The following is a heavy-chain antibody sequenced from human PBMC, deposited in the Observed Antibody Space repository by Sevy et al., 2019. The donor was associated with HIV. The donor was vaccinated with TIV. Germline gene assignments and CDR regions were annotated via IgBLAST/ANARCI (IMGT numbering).Heavy chain of an antibody. CDR2: INEDGSRL. D-gene: IGHD5-18*01. V-gene: IGHV3-7*01. J-gene: IGHJ4*02. CDR3: ARDRAYNALDY. Sequence: GGSLRLSCVDFGFTFSDSWMTWVRQAPGKGLERIAFINEDGSRLGYVDSVRGRFTISRENTKNSLYLQMNSLRAEDTAVYFCARDRAYNALDYWGQGTLVTVSS. CDR1: GFTFSDSW.